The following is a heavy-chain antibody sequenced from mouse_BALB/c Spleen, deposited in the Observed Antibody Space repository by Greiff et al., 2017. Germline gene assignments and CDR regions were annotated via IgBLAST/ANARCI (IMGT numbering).Heavy chain of an antibody. V-gene: IGHV5-12-2*01. CDR2: ISNGGGST. D-gene: IGHD1-2*01. J-gene: IGHJ3*01. Sequence: DVMLVESGGGLVQPGGSLKLSCAASGFTFSSYTMSWVRQTPEKRLEWVAYISNGGGSTYYPDTVKGRFTISRDNAKNTLYLQMSSLKSEDTAMYYCARQGYGQFADWGQGTLVTVSA. CDR1: GFTFSSYT. CDR3: ARQGYGQFAD.